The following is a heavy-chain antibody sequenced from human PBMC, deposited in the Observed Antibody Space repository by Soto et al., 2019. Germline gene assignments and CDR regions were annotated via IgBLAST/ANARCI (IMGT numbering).Heavy chain of an antibody. CDR2: IDPGSGRA. CDR3: TIDLNGVNPFQY. Sequence: QVQLVQSGAEVKKPGASVRVSCKPSGYTLRNYAIHWVRQAAGQSLEWLAWIDPGSGRATYSQKVQGRIIVTRDNSAPTFYMDQTSLTSEARAVYFCTIDLNGVNPFQYWGQGALVIVSS. V-gene: IGHV1-3*01. CDR1: GYTLRNYA. J-gene: IGHJ1*01. D-gene: IGHD2-8*01.